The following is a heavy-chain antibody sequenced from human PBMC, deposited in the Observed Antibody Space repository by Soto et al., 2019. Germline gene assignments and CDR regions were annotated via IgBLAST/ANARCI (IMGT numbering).Heavy chain of an antibody. CDR3: ARDFRDGYYFDY. CDR2: ISSSGSYI. J-gene: IGHJ4*02. Sequence: EVQLVESGGGLVKPGGSLRLSCADSGFTFSSYSMNWVRQAPGKGLEWVSSISSSGSYIYYADSVKGRFTISRDNAKNSLYLQMNSLRAEDTAVYYCARDFRDGYYFDYWGQGTLVTVSS. V-gene: IGHV3-21*01. CDR1: GFTFSSYS. D-gene: IGHD5-12*01.